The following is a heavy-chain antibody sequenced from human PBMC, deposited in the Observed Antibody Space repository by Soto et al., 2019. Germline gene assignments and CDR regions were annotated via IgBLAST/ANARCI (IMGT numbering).Heavy chain of an antibody. Sequence: ASVKVSCKASGYTFTSYYMHWVRQAPGQGLEWMGIINPSGDANYAQSFQGRVSMTIDTSTTTAYMELRTLTPDDTAVYYCAKNGQPPYYYYGLDVWGQGTTVTVSS. D-gene: IGHD2-8*01. V-gene: IGHV1-46*01. CDR3: AKNGQPPYYYYGLDV. CDR2: INPSGDA. CDR1: GYTFTSYY. J-gene: IGHJ6*02.